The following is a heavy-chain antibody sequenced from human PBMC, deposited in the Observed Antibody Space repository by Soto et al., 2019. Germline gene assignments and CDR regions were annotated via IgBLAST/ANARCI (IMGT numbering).Heavy chain of an antibody. V-gene: IGHV4-34*01. Sequence: QVQLQQWGAGLLKPSETLSLTCAVYGGSFSGYYWSWIRQPPGKGLEWIGEINHSGSTNYNPSLKSRVTISVDTSKNQFSLKLSSVTAADTAVYYCARGQGGYSYPNWFDPWSQGTLVTVSS. CDR3: ARGQGGYSYPNWFDP. CDR1: GGSFSGYY. J-gene: IGHJ5*02. D-gene: IGHD5-18*01. CDR2: INHSGST.